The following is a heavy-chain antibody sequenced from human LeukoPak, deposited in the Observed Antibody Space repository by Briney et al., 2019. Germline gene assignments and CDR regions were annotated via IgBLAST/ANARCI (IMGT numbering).Heavy chain of an antibody. CDR3: AKDLSPYYDSLYYYYYGMDV. Sequence: GGSLRLSCAASGFTFSSYGMHWVRQAPGKGLEWVAVISYDGSNKYYADSVKGRFTISRDNSKNTLYLQMNSLRAEDTAVYYCAKDLSPYYDSLYYYYYGMDVWGQGTTVTVSS. D-gene: IGHD3-3*01. CDR1: GFTFSSYG. J-gene: IGHJ6*02. V-gene: IGHV3-30*18. CDR2: ISYDGSNK.